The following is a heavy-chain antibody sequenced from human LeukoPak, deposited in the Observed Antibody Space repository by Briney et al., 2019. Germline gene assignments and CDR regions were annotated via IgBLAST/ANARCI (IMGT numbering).Heavy chain of an antibody. CDR3: AKDPGSIGVFDY. J-gene: IGHJ4*02. D-gene: IGHD6-6*01. V-gene: IGHV3-53*05. Sequence: GGSLRLSCAASGFTVSSYYMNWVRQAPGKELEWVSVIYTGGGRYYADSVKGRFTISRDNSKNTLYLQMNSLRAEDTAVYYCAKDPGSIGVFDYWGQGTLVTVSS. CDR2: IYTGGGR. CDR1: GFTVSSYY.